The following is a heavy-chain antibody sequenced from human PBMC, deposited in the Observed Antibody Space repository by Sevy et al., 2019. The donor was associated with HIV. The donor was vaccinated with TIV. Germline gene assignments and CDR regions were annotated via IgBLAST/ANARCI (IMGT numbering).Heavy chain of an antibody. J-gene: IGHJ6*02. CDR3: AHRTTDSGSYTPDV. D-gene: IGHD3-10*01. V-gene: IGHV2-5*02. CDR1: GFSLSTSQVG. CDR2: IYWDDDK. Sequence: SGPTLVKPTETLTLTCTFSGFSLSTSQVGVGWIRQPPGKALEWLALIYWDDDKRYRPSLKSRLTITKDTSKNQVVLTMTNMDPRDTATYYSAHRTTDSGSYTPDVWRHGTKVTV.